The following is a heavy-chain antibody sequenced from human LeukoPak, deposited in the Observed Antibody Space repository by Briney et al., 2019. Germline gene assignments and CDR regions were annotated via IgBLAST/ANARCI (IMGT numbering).Heavy chain of an antibody. CDR2: ISSSSSYI. V-gene: IGHV3-21*01. CDR3: ARDLQVGATY. Sequence: GGSLRLSCAASGFTFSSYSMNWVRQAPGKGLEWVSSISSSSSYIYYADSVKGRFTISRDNAKNSLYLQMNRLRAEDTAVYYCARDLQVGATYWGQGTLVTVSS. D-gene: IGHD1-26*01. J-gene: IGHJ4*02. CDR1: GFTFSSYS.